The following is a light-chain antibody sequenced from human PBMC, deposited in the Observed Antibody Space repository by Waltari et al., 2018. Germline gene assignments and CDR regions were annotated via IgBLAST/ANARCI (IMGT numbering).Light chain of an antibody. Sequence: QSALTQPAAVSGSPGQSVTISCTGASSAIGRDDLVSWYQQHPGNAPKLVISDVTKRPSGVSDRFSGSKSGDTASLTISGLQFEDEADYYCCSYAGNYIWVFGGGTRLTVL. CDR1: SSAIGRDDL. CDR3: CSYAGNYIWV. J-gene: IGLJ3*02. V-gene: IGLV2-23*02. CDR2: DVT.